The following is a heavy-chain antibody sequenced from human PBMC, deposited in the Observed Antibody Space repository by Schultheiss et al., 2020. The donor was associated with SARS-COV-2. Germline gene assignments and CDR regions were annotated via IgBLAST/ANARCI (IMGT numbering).Heavy chain of an antibody. J-gene: IGHJ6*02. Sequence: SETLSLTCTVSGGSISSGSYYWSWIRQPPGRGLEWIGSIHYSGKIFYNPSLKSRVTISVDTSNNQFSLRLNSVTAADTAVYYCARHKGSATEYYYGLDVWGQGTTVTVSS. CDR2: IHYSGKI. CDR3: ARHKGSATEYYYGLDV. CDR1: GGSISSGSYY. V-gene: IGHV4-39*01.